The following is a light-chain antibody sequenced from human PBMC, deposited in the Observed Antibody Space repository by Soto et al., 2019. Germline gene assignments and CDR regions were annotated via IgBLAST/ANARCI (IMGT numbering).Light chain of an antibody. CDR2: GAS. CDR3: QQYCSSPRT. Sequence: EIVLTQSPGTLSLSPGERATLSCRASQSVSSSYLAWYQQKPGEAPRLLIYGASSRATGIPDRFSGSGSGTDFILTISTLEPEDFAVYYCQQYCSSPRTFGQGTKVQIQ. J-gene: IGKJ1*01. CDR1: QSVSSSY. V-gene: IGKV3-20*01.